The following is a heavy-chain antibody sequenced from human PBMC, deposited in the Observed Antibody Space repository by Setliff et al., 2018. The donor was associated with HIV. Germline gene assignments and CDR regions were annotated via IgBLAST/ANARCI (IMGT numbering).Heavy chain of an antibody. CDR2: LFHTGSS. D-gene: IGHD3-22*01. Sequence: TSETLSLTCTVSGDSLAGSHYSWGWVRQPPGQGLEWLGNLFHTGSSYFNPSLKSRLTMSVDTSKNQFSLSLISMTAADSAVYYCARLGDNSDWRSNYFFYYMDVWGNGTTVTVSS. V-gene: IGHV4-39*01. J-gene: IGHJ6*03. CDR3: ARLGDNSDWRSNYFFYYMDV. CDR1: GDSLAGSHYS.